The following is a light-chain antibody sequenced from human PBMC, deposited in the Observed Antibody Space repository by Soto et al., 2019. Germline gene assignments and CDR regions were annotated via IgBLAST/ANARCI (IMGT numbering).Light chain of an antibody. CDR3: SSFTSSSTYV. Sequence: QSVLTQPPSVSGSPGQSVAISCTGTSSDVGSYNRVAWYQQSPGTAPKLMIYEVSHRPSGVPDRFSGSKSGNTASLTISGLQAEDEADYYCSSFTSSSTYVFGAGTKVTVL. CDR2: EVS. CDR1: SSDVGSYNR. V-gene: IGLV2-18*02. J-gene: IGLJ1*01.